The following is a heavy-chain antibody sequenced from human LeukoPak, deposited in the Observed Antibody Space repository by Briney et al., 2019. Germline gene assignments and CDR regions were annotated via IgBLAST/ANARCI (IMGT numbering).Heavy chain of an antibody. CDR1: GFIFSDSY. CDR3: AREGGQWLSPLDS. Sequence: KPGGSLRLSCVASGFIFSDSYMAWIRRAPGKGLEWVSYIGYSDSTIWYADSVKGRFIISRDNSKNSVHLQMNGLGVEDTAVYYCAREGGQWLSPLDSWGQGTLVTVSS. D-gene: IGHD6-19*01. CDR2: IGYSDSTI. J-gene: IGHJ4*02. V-gene: IGHV3-11*01.